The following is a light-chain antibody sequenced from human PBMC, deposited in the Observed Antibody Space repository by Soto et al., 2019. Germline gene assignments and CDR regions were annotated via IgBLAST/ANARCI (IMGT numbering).Light chain of an antibody. CDR3: QHYNTRPLT. CDR1: QSVGIK. V-gene: IGKV3-15*01. Sequence: EIVMTQSPANLSLSPGERATLSCRAGQSVGIKLAWYQQKPGQAPRLLIYGASSRATGIPARFSGSGSGTEFTLTISSLQSEDSAVYYCQHYNTRPLTFGGGAKVEIK. J-gene: IGKJ4*02. CDR2: GAS.